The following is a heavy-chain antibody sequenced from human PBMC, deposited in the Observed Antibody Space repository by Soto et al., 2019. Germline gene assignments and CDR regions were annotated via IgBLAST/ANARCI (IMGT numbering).Heavy chain of an antibody. CDR2: IYYSGST. CDR3: AGRGYSYGLDYYYYMDV. Sequence: SETLSLTCTVSGGSISSYYWSWIRQPPGKGLEWIGYIYYSGSTNYNPSLKSRVTISVDTSKNQFSLKLSSLTAADTAVYYCAGRGYSYGLDYYYYMDVWGKGTTVTVSS. D-gene: IGHD5-18*01. CDR1: GGSISSYY. V-gene: IGHV4-59*01. J-gene: IGHJ6*03.